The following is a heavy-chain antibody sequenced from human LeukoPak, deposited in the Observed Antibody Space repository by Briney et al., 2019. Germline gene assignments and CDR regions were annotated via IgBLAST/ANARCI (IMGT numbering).Heavy chain of an antibody. CDR1: GGSISSYY. J-gene: IGHJ6*03. D-gene: IGHD2-2*01. Sequence: SETLSLTCTVSGGSISSYYWSWIRQPPGKGLEWIGYIYYSGSTNYNPSLKSRVTISVDTSKNQFSLTLSSVTAADTAVYYCARGWYCSSTSCYPEDYYYMDVWGKGTTVTVSS. V-gene: IGHV4-59*01. CDR3: ARGWYCSSTSCYPEDYYYMDV. CDR2: IYYSGST.